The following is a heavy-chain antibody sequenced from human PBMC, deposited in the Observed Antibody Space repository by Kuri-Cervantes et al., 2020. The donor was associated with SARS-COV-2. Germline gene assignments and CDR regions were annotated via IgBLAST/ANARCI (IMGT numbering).Heavy chain of an antibody. CDR3: ASISLGVRGGAY. J-gene: IGHJ4*02. CDR2: IYYSGST. CDR1: GGSISSYY. Sequence: SETLSLTCTVSGGSISSYYWSWIRQPPGKGLEWIGSIYYSGSTYYNPSLKSRVTISVDTSKNQFSLKLSSVTAADSAVYYCASISLGVRGGAYWGQGTRVTVSS. D-gene: IGHD2-21*01. V-gene: IGHV4-39*01.